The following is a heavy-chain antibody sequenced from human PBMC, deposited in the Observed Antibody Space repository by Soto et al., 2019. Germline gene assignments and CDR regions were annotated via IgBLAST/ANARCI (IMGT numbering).Heavy chain of an antibody. CDR2: IIPIFGTA. CDR1: GGTFSSYA. Sequence: QVQLVQSGAEVKKPGSSVKVSCKASGGTFSSYAISWVRQAPGQGLEWMGGIIPIFGTANYAQKFQGRVTITADESTSTAYMELSSLRSEDTAVYYCARASYYYDSTGYYTDASDIWGQGTMVTVSS. J-gene: IGHJ3*02. CDR3: ARASYYYDSTGYYTDASDI. V-gene: IGHV1-69*01. D-gene: IGHD3-22*01.